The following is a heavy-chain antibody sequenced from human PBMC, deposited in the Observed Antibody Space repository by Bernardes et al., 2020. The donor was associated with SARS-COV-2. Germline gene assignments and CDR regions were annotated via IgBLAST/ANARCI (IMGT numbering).Heavy chain of an antibody. CDR3: ARASSRDAFDI. V-gene: IGHV4-59*01. D-gene: IGHD6-13*01. CDR2: IYYSGST. J-gene: IGHJ3*02. CDR1: GGSISSYY. Sequence: SETLSLICTVSGGSISSYYWSWIRQPPGKGLECIGYIYYSGSTNYNPSLKSRVTISVDTSKNQFSLKLSSVTAADTAVYYCARASSRDAFDIWGQGTMVTVSS.